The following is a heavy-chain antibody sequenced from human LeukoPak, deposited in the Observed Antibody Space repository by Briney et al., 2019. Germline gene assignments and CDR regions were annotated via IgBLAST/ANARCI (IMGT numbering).Heavy chain of an antibody. CDR3: ARARNPPFDY. Sequence: PSETLSLTCAVYGGSFSVYYWSWIRQPPGKGLEWIGEINHSGSTNYNPPLKSRVTISVDTSKNQFSLKLSSVTAADTAVYYCARARNPPFDYWGQGTLVTVSS. CDR2: INHSGST. V-gene: IGHV4-34*01. J-gene: IGHJ4*02. CDR1: GGSFSVYY.